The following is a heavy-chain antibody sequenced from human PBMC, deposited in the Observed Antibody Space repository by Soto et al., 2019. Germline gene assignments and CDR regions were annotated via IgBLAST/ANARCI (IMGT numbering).Heavy chain of an antibody. CDR3: ARVTYYDILTGLFDY. Sequence: SETLSLTCTVSGGSVSSGSYYWSWIRQPPGKGLEWIGYIYYSGSTNYNPSLKSRVTISVDTSKNQFSLKLSSVTAADTAVYYCARVTYYDILTGLFDYWGQGALVTVSS. J-gene: IGHJ4*02. CDR2: IYYSGST. V-gene: IGHV4-61*01. CDR1: GGSVSSGSYY. D-gene: IGHD3-9*01.